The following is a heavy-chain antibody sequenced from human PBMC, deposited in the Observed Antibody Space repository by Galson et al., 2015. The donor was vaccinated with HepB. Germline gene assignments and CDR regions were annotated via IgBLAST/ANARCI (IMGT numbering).Heavy chain of an antibody. Sequence: SVKVSCKASGGTFSSYTISWVRQAPGQGLEWMGRIIPILGIANYAQEFQGRVTITADKSTSTAYMELSSLGSEDTAVYYCARSHSSSWSWFDPWGQGTLVTVSS. D-gene: IGHD6-13*01. CDR1: GGTFSSYT. CDR2: IIPILGIA. CDR3: ARSHSSSWSWFDP. V-gene: IGHV1-69*02. J-gene: IGHJ5*02.